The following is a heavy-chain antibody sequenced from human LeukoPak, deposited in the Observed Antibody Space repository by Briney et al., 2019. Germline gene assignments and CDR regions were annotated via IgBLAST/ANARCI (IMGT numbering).Heavy chain of an antibody. CDR1: GGSISSGGYS. D-gene: IGHD1-26*01. Sequence: SETLSLTCAVSGGSISSGGYSWSWIRQPPGKGLEWIGYIYHSGSTYYNPSLKSRVTISVDTSKNQFSLKLSSVTAADTAVYYCARIVAATLDFDYWGQGTLVTVSS. V-gene: IGHV4-30-2*02. CDR3: ARIVAATLDFDY. J-gene: IGHJ4*02. CDR2: IYHSGST.